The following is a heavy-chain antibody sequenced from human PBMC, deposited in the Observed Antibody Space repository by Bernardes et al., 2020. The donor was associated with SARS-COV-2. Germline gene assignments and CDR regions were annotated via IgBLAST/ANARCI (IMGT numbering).Heavy chain of an antibody. CDR1: GFTFSSYS. CDR2: ISSSSSYI. Sequence: GGSLRLSCAASGFTFSSYSMNWVRQAPGKGLEWVSSISSSSSYIYYADSVKGRFTISRDNAKNSLYLQMNSLRAEDTAVYYCARVCPVSSSWQYYYYYYMDVWGKGTTVTVSS. V-gene: IGHV3-21*01. J-gene: IGHJ6*03. D-gene: IGHD6-13*01. CDR3: ARVCPVSSSWQYYYYYYMDV.